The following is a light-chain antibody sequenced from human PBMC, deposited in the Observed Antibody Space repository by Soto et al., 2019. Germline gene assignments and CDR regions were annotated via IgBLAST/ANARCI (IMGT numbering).Light chain of an antibody. V-gene: IGKV1-39*01. CDR3: QQQKGYTST. Sequence: DIQMPQSPSSLSAPVGDRVTITCQASQDISNYLTWYQQKPGKAPNLLIYVASGLQIEVPACCLCIPPGTEFTPSTSSLFKDDVATYDCQQQKGYTSTFGRRTRLK. CDR2: VAS. J-gene: IGKJ5*01. CDR1: QDISNY.